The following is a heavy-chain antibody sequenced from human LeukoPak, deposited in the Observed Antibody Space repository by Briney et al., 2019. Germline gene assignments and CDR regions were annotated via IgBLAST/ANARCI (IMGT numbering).Heavy chain of an antibody. D-gene: IGHD1-14*01. Sequence: PSETLSLTCTVSGGSISSSSYYWGWIRQPPGKGLEWIGSIYYSGSTYYNPSLKSRVTISVDTSKNQFSLKLSSVTAADTAVYYCAKGAQPGRPSWPVLSPFDYWGQGTLVTVSS. V-gene: IGHV4-39*07. CDR3: AKGAQPGRPSWPVLSPFDY. J-gene: IGHJ4*02. CDR1: GGSISSSSYY. CDR2: IYYSGST.